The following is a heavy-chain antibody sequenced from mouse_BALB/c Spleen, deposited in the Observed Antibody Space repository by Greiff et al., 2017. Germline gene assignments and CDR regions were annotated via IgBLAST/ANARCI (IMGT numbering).Heavy chain of an antibody. CDR3: ARDGPGYAMDY. V-gene: IGHV7-3*02. Sequence: EVMLVESGGGLVQPGGSLRLSCATSGFTFTDYYMSWVRQPPGKALEWLGFIRNKANGYTTEYSASVKGRFTISRDNSQSILYLQMNTLRAEDSATYYCARDGPGYAMDYWGQGTSVTVSS. CDR2: IRNKANGYTT. CDR1: GFTFTDYY. J-gene: IGHJ4*01.